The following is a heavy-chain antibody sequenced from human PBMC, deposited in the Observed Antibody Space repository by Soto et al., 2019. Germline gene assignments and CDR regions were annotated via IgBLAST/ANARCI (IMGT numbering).Heavy chain of an antibody. J-gene: IGHJ3*02. CDR3: ARGDYYDTSGPFSDAFDI. V-gene: IGHV3-7*04. CDR1: GFTFNTSW. D-gene: IGHD3-22*01. Sequence: PGGSLRLSCAASGFTFNTSWMSWVRQAPGIGLEWVANIKPDGSEKWYVDSVKGRFTISRDNAKNSLYLQMNSLRAEDTAVYFCARGDYYDTSGPFSDAFDIWGQGTMVTVSS. CDR2: IKPDGSEK.